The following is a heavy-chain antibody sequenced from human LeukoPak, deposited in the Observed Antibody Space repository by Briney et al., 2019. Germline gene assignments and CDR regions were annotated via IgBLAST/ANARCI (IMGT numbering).Heavy chain of an antibody. V-gene: IGHV3-7*05. D-gene: IGHD5-18*01. CDR2: IKQDGSEK. Sequence: GGSLRLSCAASGFTFSSYWMSWVRQAPGKGLEWVANIKQDGSEKYYVDSVKGRFTISRDNAKNSLCLQMNSLRAEDTAVYYCARGRGDTSMALYFDYWGQGTLVTVSS. CDR3: ARGRGDTSMALYFDY. CDR1: GFTFSSYW. J-gene: IGHJ4*02.